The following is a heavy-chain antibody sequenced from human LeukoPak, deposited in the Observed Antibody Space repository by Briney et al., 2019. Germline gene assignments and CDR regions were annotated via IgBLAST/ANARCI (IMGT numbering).Heavy chain of an antibody. Sequence: ASVKVSCKASGYTFNDRNVHWVRQAPGQGLEWMGFISPKSGGTTCARKFQGRVTMTTDTSINTAYMDLSSLGSDDTAVYYCARGSGGWFDPWGQGMLVIVSS. D-gene: IGHD3-10*01. J-gene: IGHJ5*02. CDR2: ISPKSGGT. CDR1: GYTFNDRN. V-gene: IGHV1-2*02. CDR3: ARGSGGWFDP.